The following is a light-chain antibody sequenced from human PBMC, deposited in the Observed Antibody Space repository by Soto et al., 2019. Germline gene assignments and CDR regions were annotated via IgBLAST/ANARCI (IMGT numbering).Light chain of an antibody. Sequence: QSVLTQPPSASGTPGQRVTISCSGRTSNIGSNYVYWYQQLPGTAPKLLIYSNNQRPSGVPDRFSGSKSGTSASLAISGLRSEDEGDYYCAAWDDSLSGSYVFGTGTKLTVL. CDR2: SNN. J-gene: IGLJ1*01. V-gene: IGLV1-47*02. CDR1: TSNIGSNY. CDR3: AAWDDSLSGSYV.